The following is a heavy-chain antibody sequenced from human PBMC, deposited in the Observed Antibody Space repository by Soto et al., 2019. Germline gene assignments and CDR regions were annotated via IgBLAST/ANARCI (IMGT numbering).Heavy chain of an antibody. J-gene: IGHJ4*02. V-gene: IGHV3-15*01. CDR1: GFTFSTYS. CDR3: TTRYGSDRYG. Sequence: GGSLRLSCAASGFTFSTYSMNWVRQAPGKGLEWVAQAKRKAAGGAIDYAAPVKGRFIISRDDSKNMAYLQMNSLKIEDTALYYCTTRYGSDRYGRGQGTLVTVSS. D-gene: IGHD6-19*01. CDR2: AKRKAAGGAI.